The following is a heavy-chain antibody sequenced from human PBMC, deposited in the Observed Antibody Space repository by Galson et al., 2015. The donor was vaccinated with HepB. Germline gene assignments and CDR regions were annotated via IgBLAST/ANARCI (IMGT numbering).Heavy chain of an antibody. V-gene: IGHV1-2*04. CDR1: GYTFTGYY. CDR2: INPNSGGT. J-gene: IGHJ5*02. D-gene: IGHD1-1*01. CDR3: AREGRLERRRNWFDP. Sequence: SVKVSCKASGYTFTGYYMHWVRQAPGQGLEWMGWINPNSGGTNYAQKFQGWVTMTRDTSISTAYMELSRLRSDDTAVYYCAREGRLERRRNWFDPWGQGTLVTVSS.